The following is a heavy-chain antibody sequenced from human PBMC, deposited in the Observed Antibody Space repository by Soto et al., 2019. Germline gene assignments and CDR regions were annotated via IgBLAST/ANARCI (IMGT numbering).Heavy chain of an antibody. J-gene: IGHJ6*03. D-gene: IGHD4-17*01. CDR3: AKWVTKVIYYYYYMDV. CDR2: ISYDGSNK. V-gene: IGHV3-30*18. CDR1: GFTFSSYG. Sequence: GGSLRLSCAASGFTFSSYGMHWVRQAPGKGLEWVAVISYDGSNKYYADSVKGRFTISRDNSKNTLYLQMNSLRAEDTAVYYCAKWVTKVIYYYYYMDVWGKGTTVTVSS.